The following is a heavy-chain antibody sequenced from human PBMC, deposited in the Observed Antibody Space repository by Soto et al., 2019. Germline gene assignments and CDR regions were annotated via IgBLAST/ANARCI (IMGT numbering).Heavy chain of an antibody. CDR2: ISYDGSNK. Sequence: QVQLVESGGGVVQPGRSLRLSCAASGFTFSSYAMHWVRQAPGKGLEWVAVISYDGSNKYYADSVKGRFTISRDNSKKPVDLQMTSLRAEDTAVYYWAREAGGGYYYYYGMDVWGQGTTVTVSS. V-gene: IGHV3-30-3*01. CDR3: AREAGGGYYYYYGMDV. CDR1: GFTFSSYA. J-gene: IGHJ6*02. D-gene: IGHD3-10*01.